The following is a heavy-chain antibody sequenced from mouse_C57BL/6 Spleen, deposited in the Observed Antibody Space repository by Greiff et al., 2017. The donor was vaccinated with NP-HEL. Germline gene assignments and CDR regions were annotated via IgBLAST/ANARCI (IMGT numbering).Heavy chain of an antibody. CDR2: ISDGGSYT. D-gene: IGHD1-1*01. Sequence: EVQLVESGGGLVKPGGSLKLSCAASGFTFSSYAMSWVRQTPEKRLEWVATISDGGSYTYYPDNVKGRFTISRDNAKNNLYLQMSHLKTEDTAMYYCARHYGSSNAWFAYWGQGTLVTVSA. J-gene: IGHJ3*01. CDR1: GFTFSSYA. V-gene: IGHV5-4*01. CDR3: ARHYGSSNAWFAY.